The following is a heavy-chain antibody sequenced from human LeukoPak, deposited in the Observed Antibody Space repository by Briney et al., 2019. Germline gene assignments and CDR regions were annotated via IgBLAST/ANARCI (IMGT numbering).Heavy chain of an antibody. CDR3: ARDQGYCTSVSCRGEAFDV. CDR2: IKQDGSEK. CDR1: GFTFSTYW. Sequence: PGGSLRLSCAASGFTFSTYWMSWVRQAPGKGLEWVAKIKQDGSEKYYVDSVKGRFTISRDNAKNSLSLQMNSLRVEDTAVYYCARDQGYCTSVSCRGEAFDVWGQGSMVSVSS. D-gene: IGHD2-8*02. J-gene: IGHJ3*01. V-gene: IGHV3-7*01.